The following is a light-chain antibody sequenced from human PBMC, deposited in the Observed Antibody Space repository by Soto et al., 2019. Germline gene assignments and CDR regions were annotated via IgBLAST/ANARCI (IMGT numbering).Light chain of an antibody. V-gene: IGKV3-11*01. J-gene: IGKJ2*01. CDR3: QQYNNWPYT. CDR1: QSVSSY. CDR2: DAS. Sequence: EIVLTQSPPTLSLSPGERATLSCRASQSVSSYLAWYQQKPGQAPRLLIYDASNRATGIPARFSGSGSGTDFTLTISSLEPEDFAVYYCQQYNNWPYTFGQGTKLEIK.